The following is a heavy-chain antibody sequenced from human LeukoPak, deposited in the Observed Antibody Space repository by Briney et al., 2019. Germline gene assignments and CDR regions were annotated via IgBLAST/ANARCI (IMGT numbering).Heavy chain of an antibody. Sequence: SETLSLTCTVSGVSISSSSYYWGWLRQPPGKGLEWIGRIYTSGSTNYNPSLKSRVTMSVDTSKNQFSLKLSSVTAADTAVYYCARDWVAGTVEYWGQGTLVTVAS. V-gene: IGHV4-39*07. CDR1: GVSISSSSYY. CDR3: ARDWVAGTVEY. D-gene: IGHD6-19*01. J-gene: IGHJ4*02. CDR2: IYTSGST.